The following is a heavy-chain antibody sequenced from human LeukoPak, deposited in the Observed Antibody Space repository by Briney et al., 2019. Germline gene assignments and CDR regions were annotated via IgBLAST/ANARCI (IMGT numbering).Heavy chain of an antibody. J-gene: IGHJ5*02. CDR2: ISFSGGNT. V-gene: IGHV3-23*01. Sequence: PGGSLRLSCVASGFTFSTYAMNWVRQAPGKGLEWVSVISFSGGNTNYADSVRGRFTMSRDNSKNTLYLQMNSLRAEDTALYYCAKDTGVLYSSSWYNWFDPWGQGTLVTVSS. CDR1: GFTFSTYA. CDR3: AKDTGVLYSSSWYNWFDP. D-gene: IGHD6-13*01.